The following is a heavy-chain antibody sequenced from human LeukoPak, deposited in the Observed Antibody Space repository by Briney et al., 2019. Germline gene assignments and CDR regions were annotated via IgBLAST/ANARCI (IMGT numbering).Heavy chain of an antibody. CDR1: QFTFTAYA. CDR2: IGDSGVPT. D-gene: IGHD3/OR15-3a*01. V-gene: IGHV3-23*01. J-gene: IGHJ4*02. CDR3: AKVATWTYFYS. Sequence: GGSLRLSCAASQFTFTAYAMSWVRQAPGRGLEWVSSIGDSGVPTYYADSVKGRFTISRDNSQNTLYLQMNSLGADDTAVYYCAKVATWTYFYSWGQGTLVTVSS.